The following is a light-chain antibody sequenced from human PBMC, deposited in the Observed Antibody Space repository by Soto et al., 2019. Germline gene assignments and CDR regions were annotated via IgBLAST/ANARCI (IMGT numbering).Light chain of an antibody. CDR1: QGVRTD. V-gene: IGKV1-17*01. CDR2: DAS. J-gene: IGKJ1*01. Sequence: DIQMTQSPSSLSASVGDRVTITCRASQGVRTDLGWYQQKPGKAPERLIYDASTLQSGGPSRFSGSGSGTEFTLTISSLQPEDFATYYCLQYNTYGLTFGQGTKVDIK. CDR3: LQYNTYGLT.